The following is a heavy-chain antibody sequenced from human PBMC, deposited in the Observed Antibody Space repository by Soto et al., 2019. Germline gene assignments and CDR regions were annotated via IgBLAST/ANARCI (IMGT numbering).Heavy chain of an antibody. CDR2: IYAGGTT. D-gene: IGHD3-10*01. Sequence: EVQLVKSGGALIQPGGSLRLSCAASGFSVTSNHMSWVRQGPGKGLEWVSIIYAGGTTYYADSVKGRFTISRDNSENTLFLQMNSLRDEDTAVYYCARDLRRGGDWGQGTLVTVSS. V-gene: IGHV3-53*01. CDR1: GFSVTSNH. CDR3: ARDLRRGGD. J-gene: IGHJ4*02.